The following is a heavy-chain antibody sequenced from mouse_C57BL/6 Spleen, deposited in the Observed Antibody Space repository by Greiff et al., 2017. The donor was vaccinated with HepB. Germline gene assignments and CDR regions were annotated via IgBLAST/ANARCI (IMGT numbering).Heavy chain of an antibody. Sequence: QVQLKQSGPELVKPGASVKISCKASGYSFTSYYIHWVKQRPGQGLEWIGWIYPGSGNTKYNEKFKGKATLTADTSSSTAYMQLSSLTSEDSAVYYCAREGRKSSFDYWGQGTTLTVSS. J-gene: IGHJ2*01. CDR2: IYPGSGNT. V-gene: IGHV1-66*01. CDR3: AREGRKSSFDY. CDR1: GYSFTSYY.